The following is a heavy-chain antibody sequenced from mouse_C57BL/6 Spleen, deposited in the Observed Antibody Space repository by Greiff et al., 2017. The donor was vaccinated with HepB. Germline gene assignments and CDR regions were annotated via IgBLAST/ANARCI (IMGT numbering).Heavy chain of an antibody. J-gene: IGHJ4*01. Sequence: DVQLVESGGGLVKPGGSLKLSCAASGFTFSDYGMHWVRQAPEKGLEWVAYISSGSSTIYYADTVKGRFTISRDNAKNTLFLQMTSLRSEDTAMYYCARTDGYYGYYYAMDYWGQGTSVTVSS. CDR2: ISSGSSTI. CDR1: GFTFSDYG. V-gene: IGHV5-17*01. CDR3: ARTDGYYGYYYAMDY. D-gene: IGHD2-3*01.